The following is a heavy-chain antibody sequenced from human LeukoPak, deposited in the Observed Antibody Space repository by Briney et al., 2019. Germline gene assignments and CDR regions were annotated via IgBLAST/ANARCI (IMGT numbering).Heavy chain of an antibody. CDR1: GYTFTSYW. CDR2: IYPGDSDT. D-gene: IGHD4-11*01. J-gene: IGHJ3*01. V-gene: IGHV5-51*01. Sequence: GESLKISCKGSGYTFTSYWIGWVRQMPGKGLEWMGTIYPGDSDTRYSPSFEGQVTISADKSISTAYLQWNSLKASDTAIYYCARSGKTTDAFDLWGQGTMVIVSS. CDR3: ARSGKTTDAFDL.